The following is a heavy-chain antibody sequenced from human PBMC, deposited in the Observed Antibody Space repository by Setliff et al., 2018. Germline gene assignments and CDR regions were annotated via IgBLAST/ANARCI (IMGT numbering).Heavy chain of an antibody. Sequence: VKVSCKASGGTFSSYAISWVRQAPGQGLEWMGGIIPIFGTANYAQKFQGRVTITADESTSTAYMELSSLRSEDTAVYYCARGIGGCSSTSCYDGYYYMDVWGKGTTVTVSS. CDR3: ARGIGGCSSTSCYDGYYYMDV. V-gene: IGHV1-69*13. J-gene: IGHJ6*03. CDR1: GGTFSSYA. D-gene: IGHD2-2*01. CDR2: IIPIFGTA.